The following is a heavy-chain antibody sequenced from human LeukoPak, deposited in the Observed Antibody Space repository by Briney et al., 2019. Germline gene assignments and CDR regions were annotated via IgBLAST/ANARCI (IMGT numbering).Heavy chain of an antibody. CDR2: IYHSGST. V-gene: IGHV4-38-2*01. J-gene: IGHJ4*02. Sequence: PSETLSLTCAVSGYSISSGYYWGWIRQPPGKGLEWIGSIYHSGSTYYNPSLKSRVTISVDTSKNQFSLKLSSVTAADTAVYYCARGSPVSDYWGQGTPVTVSS. CDR1: GYSISSGYY. D-gene: IGHD3-10*01. CDR3: ARGSPVSDY.